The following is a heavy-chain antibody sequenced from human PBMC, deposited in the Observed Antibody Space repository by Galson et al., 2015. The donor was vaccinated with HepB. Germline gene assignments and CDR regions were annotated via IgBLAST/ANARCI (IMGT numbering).Heavy chain of an antibody. J-gene: IGHJ6*02. CDR2: TYYRSKWYN. CDR3: ARVPNSSGWYGMDV. V-gene: IGHV6-1*01. CDR1: GDSVSSSSAA. D-gene: IGHD6-19*01. Sequence: CAISGDSVSSSSAAWNWIRQSPSRGLEWLGRTYYRSKWYNDYAVSVKSRITINPDTSKNQFSLQLNSVTPEDTAVYYCARVPNSSGWYGMDVWGQGTTVTVSS.